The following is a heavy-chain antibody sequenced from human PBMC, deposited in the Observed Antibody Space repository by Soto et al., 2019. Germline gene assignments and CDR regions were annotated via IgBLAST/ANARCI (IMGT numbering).Heavy chain of an antibody. CDR2: ISGSGGST. CDR1: GLPVSSYA. V-gene: IGHV3-23*01. J-gene: IGHJ4*02. Sequence: PWGSLRLCCAASGLPVSSYAMSWVRQAPGKGLEWVSAISGSGGSTDYADSVKGRFTISRDNSKNTLYLQMNSLRAEDTALYYCAKDLVSIFGVAPDYWGEGTLVTVSS. CDR3: AKDLVSIFGVAPDY. D-gene: IGHD3-3*01.